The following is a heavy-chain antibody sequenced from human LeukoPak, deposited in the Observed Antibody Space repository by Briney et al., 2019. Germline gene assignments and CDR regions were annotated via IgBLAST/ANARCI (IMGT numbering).Heavy chain of an antibody. J-gene: IGHJ4*02. CDR1: GGSISSSSYY. D-gene: IGHD3-10*01. CDR3: ARRTDGSGSYSGDFDY. Sequence: SETLSLTCTVSGGSISSSSYYWGWIRQPPGKGLEWIGSIYYSGSTYYNPSLKSRVTISVDTSKNQFSLKLSSVTAAETAVYYCARRTDGSGSYSGDFDYWGQGTLVTVSS. CDR2: IYYSGST. V-gene: IGHV4-39*01.